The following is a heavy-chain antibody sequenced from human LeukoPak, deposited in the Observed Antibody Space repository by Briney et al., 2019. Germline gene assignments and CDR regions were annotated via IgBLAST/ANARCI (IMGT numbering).Heavy chain of an antibody. V-gene: IGHV1-2*04. CDR3: ARSSGGLQYYYYYMDV. CDR2: INPNSGGT. D-gene: IGHD4-11*01. J-gene: IGHJ6*03. CDR1: GYTFTGYY. Sequence: ASVKVSCKASGYTFTGYYMHWVRQAPGQGLEWMGWINPNSGGTNYAQKFQGWVTMTRDTSISTAYMELSSLRSEDTAVYYCARSSGGLQYYYYYMDVWGKGTTVTVSS.